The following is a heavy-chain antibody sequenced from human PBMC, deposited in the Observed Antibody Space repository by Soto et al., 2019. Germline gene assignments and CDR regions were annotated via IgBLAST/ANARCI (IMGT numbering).Heavy chain of an antibody. Sequence: VQLVESGGGLVQPGGSLRLSCAVSGFTFSSYGMHWVRQAPGKGLEWVAVISYDGSNKYYADSVKGRFTISRDNSKNTLYLQMNSLRAEDTAVYYCAKDRLILRFLEWPSGMDVWGQGTTVTVSS. CDR2: ISYDGSNK. CDR3: AKDRLILRFLEWPSGMDV. J-gene: IGHJ6*02. CDR1: GFTFSSYG. D-gene: IGHD3-3*01. V-gene: IGHV3-30*18.